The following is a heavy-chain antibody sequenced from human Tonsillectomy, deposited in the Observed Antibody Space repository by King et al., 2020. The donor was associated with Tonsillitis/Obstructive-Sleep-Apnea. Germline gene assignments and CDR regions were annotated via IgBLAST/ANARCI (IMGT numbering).Heavy chain of an antibody. D-gene: IGHD3-22*01. Sequence: VQLVESGGGLVQPGGSLRLTCAASGFTFRSYAMSWVRQAPGKGLEWVSTISASGGSTYYPDSVKGRFTISRDNSKNTLYLQLNSLRAEDTAVYYCAPRKYDSSGYYLDYWGQGTLVTVSS. CDR1: GFTFRSYA. CDR2: ISASGGST. CDR3: APRKYDSSGYYLDY. V-gene: IGHV3-23*04. J-gene: IGHJ4*02.